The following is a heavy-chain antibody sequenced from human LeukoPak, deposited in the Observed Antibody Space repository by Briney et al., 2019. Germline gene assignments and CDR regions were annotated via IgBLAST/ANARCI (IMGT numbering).Heavy chain of an antibody. J-gene: IGHJ4*02. CDR3: ARWGGRYPFGY. V-gene: IGHV3-64*01. D-gene: IGHD3-16*02. CDR2: ITSNGGRT. Sequence: TGGSLRLSCAASGFTFSSYSMHWVRQAPGKGLEYVSAITSNGGRTYYANSVKGRFTISRDNSKNALYLQMGSLRAEDMAVYYCARWGGRYPFGYWGQGTLVTVSS. CDR1: GFTFSSYS.